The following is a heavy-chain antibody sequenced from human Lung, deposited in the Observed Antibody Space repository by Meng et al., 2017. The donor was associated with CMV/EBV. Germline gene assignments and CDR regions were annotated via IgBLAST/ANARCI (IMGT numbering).Heavy chain of an antibody. CDR1: GGSFSGYY. D-gene: IGHD1-26*01. Sequence: SXTLSLXCAVYGGSFSGYYWSWIRQPPGKGLEWIGEINHSGSTNYNPSLKSRVTISVDTSKNQFSLKLSSVTAADTAVYYCARAPIVGATRAWFYYGMDVWGQGTTVPSP. V-gene: IGHV4-34*01. CDR3: ARAPIVGATRAWFYYGMDV. CDR2: INHSGST. J-gene: IGHJ6*02.